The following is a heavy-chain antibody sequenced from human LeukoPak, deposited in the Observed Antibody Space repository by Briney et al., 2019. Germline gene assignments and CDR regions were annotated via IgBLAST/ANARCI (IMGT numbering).Heavy chain of an antibody. Sequence: GALRLSCAASGVAFTPYIMNTVPQAPRKGREWVSSISGSGSYIFYADSVQGRLSIYRATAKNLLYMQRNSMRAEETAVYYCGRDQGIGNSEFASWGQGTLVTVSS. CDR1: GVAFTPYI. D-gene: IGHD5-12*01. CDR3: GRDQGIGNSEFAS. J-gene: IGHJ4*02. CDR2: ISGSGSYI. V-gene: IGHV3-21*01.